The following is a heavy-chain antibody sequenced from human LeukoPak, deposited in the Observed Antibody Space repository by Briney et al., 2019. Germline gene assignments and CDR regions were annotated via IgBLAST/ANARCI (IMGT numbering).Heavy chain of an antibody. V-gene: IGHV3-7*01. CDR3: AGRRSSGWYAY. CDR2: IKQDGSEI. D-gene: IGHD6-19*01. J-gene: IGHJ4*02. CDR1: GLTLSNYW. Sequence: GGSLRLSCAASGLTLSNYWMNWVRQAPGKGLELVANIKQDGSEIYYVDSVKGRFTISRDNAKNALWLQMNSLRVEDTALYYCAGRRSSGWYAYWGQGTLVTVSS.